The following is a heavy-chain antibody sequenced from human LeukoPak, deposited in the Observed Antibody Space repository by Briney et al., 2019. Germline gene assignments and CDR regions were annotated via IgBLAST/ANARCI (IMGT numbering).Heavy chain of an antibody. CDR3: ARGYTCGY. CDR2: IKEDGSEI. Sequence: GGSPSLSCAASGFTFSTYWMSWVRQAPGKGLEWVANIKEDGSEINYADSVRGRFTISRDNAKNSLYLQMNSLRAEDTAVYYCARGYTCGYWGQGTLVIVSS. D-gene: IGHD5-18*01. J-gene: IGHJ4*02. V-gene: IGHV3-7*04. CDR1: GFTFSTYW.